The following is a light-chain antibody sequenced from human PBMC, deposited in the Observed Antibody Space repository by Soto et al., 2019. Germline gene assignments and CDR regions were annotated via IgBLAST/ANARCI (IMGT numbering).Light chain of an antibody. CDR1: SANIGAAYN. CDR2: GNN. V-gene: IGLV1-40*01. J-gene: IGLJ3*02. CDR3: ATWDASLSGWV. Sequence: QSVLTQPPSVSGAPGQRVTISCTGSSANIGAAYNVDWYQQLPGTAPKLLIYGNNNRPSGVPARFSGSKSGTSASLAIAGLQAEDEGDYYCATWDASLSGWVFGGGTKLTVL.